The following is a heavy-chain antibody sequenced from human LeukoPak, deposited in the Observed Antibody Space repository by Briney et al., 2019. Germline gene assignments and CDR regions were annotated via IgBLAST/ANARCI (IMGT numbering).Heavy chain of an antibody. CDR2: ISAYNGNT. Sequence: ASVKVSCKASGYTFTSYGISWVRQAPGQGLEWMGGISAYNGNTNYAQNLQGRVTMTTDTSTSTAYMELRSLRFEDTAVYYCARDGGVAGQFDYWGQGTLVTVSS. D-gene: IGHD6-19*01. CDR3: ARDGGVAGQFDY. J-gene: IGHJ4*02. V-gene: IGHV1-18*01. CDR1: GYTFTSYG.